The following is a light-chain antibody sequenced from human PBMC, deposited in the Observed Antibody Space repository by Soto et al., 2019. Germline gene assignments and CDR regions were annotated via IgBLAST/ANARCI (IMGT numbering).Light chain of an antibody. Sequence: QSALTQPASVSGSPGQSITISCTGTSSDVGGYNYVSWYQQHPGKAPKLMIYEVSNRPSGVSNRFSASKSGNTASLIISGLQADDEADYYCSSYRNSNTQVFGGGTKVTVL. J-gene: IGLJ3*02. CDR2: EVS. CDR3: SSYRNSNTQV. V-gene: IGLV2-14*01. CDR1: SSDVGGYNY.